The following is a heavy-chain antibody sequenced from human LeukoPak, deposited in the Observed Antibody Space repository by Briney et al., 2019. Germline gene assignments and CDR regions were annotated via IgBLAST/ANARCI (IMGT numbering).Heavy chain of an antibody. CDR2: IYTSVST. V-gene: IGHV4-4*07. CDR1: GGPISSYY. CDR3: AREVPRYCSGGSCLRNAFDI. Sequence: SETLSLTRTVSGGPISSYYWSWIRQPAGKGLEWIGRIYTSVSTNYNPSLKSRVTMSVDTSKNQFSLKLSSVTAADTAVYYCAREVPRYCSGGSCLRNAFDIWGQGTMVTVSS. J-gene: IGHJ3*02. D-gene: IGHD2-15*01.